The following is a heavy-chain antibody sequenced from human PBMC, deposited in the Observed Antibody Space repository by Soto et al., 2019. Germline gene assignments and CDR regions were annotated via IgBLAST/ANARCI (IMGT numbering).Heavy chain of an antibody. CDR1: GFTFSSYA. D-gene: IGHD3-22*01. J-gene: IGHJ4*02. V-gene: IGHV3-23*01. CDR3: AKGATMIVVVITTDY. Sequence: GGSLRLSCAASGFTFSSYAMSWVRQAPGKGLEWVSAISGSGGITYYADSVKGRFTISRDNFKNTLYLQMNSLRAEDTAVYYCAKGATMIVVVITTDYWGQGTLVTVSS. CDR2: ISGSGGIT.